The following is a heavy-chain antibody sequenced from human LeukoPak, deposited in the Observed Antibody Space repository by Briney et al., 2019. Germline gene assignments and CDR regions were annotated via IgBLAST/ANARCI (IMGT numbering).Heavy chain of an antibody. D-gene: IGHD6-6*01. V-gene: IGHV1-2*02. Sequence: ASVKVSCKASGYTFTGYYMHWVRQAPGQGLEWMGWINPNSGGTNYAQKLQGRVTMTRDTSISTAYMELSRLRSDDTAVYYCARGDIAARPDLVGDWFDPWGQGTLVTVSS. CDR1: GYTFTGYY. CDR2: INPNSGGT. J-gene: IGHJ5*02. CDR3: ARGDIAARPDLVGDWFDP.